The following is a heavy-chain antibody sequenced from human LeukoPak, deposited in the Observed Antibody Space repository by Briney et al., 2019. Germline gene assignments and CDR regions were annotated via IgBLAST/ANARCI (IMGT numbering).Heavy chain of an antibody. CDR1: GYTFTGYY. CDR3: ARDLPRKLVPAAIDY. V-gene: IGHV1-2*06. Sequence: ASVKVSCKASGYTFTGYYMHWVRQAPGQGLEWMGRINPNSGGTNYAQKFQGRVTMTSDTSISTAYMELSRLRSDDTAVYYCARDLPRKLVPAAIDYWGQGTLVTVSS. CDR2: INPNSGGT. J-gene: IGHJ4*02. D-gene: IGHD2-2*02.